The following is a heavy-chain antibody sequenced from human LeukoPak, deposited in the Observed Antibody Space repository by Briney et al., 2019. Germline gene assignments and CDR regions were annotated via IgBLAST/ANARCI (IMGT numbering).Heavy chain of an antibody. CDR2: ISSSSSYI. CDR1: GFTFSSYS. Sequence: PGGSLRLSCAASGFTFSSYSMYWVRQAPGKGLEWVSSISSSSSYIYYADSVKGRFTISRDNAKNSLYLQMNSLRAEDTAVYYCASSGVVVTAITDYWGQGTLVTVSS. J-gene: IGHJ4*02. D-gene: IGHD2-21*02. CDR3: ASSGVVVTAITDY. V-gene: IGHV3-21*01.